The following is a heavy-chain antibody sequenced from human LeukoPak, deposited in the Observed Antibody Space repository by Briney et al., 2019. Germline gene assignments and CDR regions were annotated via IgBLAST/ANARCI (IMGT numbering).Heavy chain of an antibody. CDR3: ARSYYYDSSGYFLPPYFDY. V-gene: IGHV3-30-3*01. CDR1: GFTFSSYA. Sequence: GGSLRLSCAASGFTFSSYAMSWVRQAPGKGLEWVAVISYDGSNKYYADSVKGRFTISRDNSKNTLYLQMNSLRAEDTAVYYCARSYYYDSSGYFLPPYFDYWGQGTLVTVSS. J-gene: IGHJ4*02. D-gene: IGHD3-22*01. CDR2: ISYDGSNK.